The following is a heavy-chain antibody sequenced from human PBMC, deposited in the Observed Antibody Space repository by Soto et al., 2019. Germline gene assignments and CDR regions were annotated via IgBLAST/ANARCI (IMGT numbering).Heavy chain of an antibody. J-gene: IGHJ4*02. CDR1: DGSISRSTFY. CDR2: VHYTGTT. V-gene: IGHV4-39*01. D-gene: IGHD3-22*01. CDR3: ARLLYSGESSGYYGY. Sequence: QLQLQESGPGLVKPSEPLSLTCTVSDGSISRSTFYWGWIRQPPGKGLEWIGSVHYTGTTYYNPSPRVRVPLSEDSAKNHLSLKVSSVTAADTSVYYCARLLYSGESSGYYGYWGQGALVPVSS.